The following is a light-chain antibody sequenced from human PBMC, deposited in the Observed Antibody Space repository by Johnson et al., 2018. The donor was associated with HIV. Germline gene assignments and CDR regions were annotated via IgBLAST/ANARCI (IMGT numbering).Light chain of an antibody. Sequence: QSVLTQPPSVSAAPGQRVTISCSGSSSNIGNIYVSWYQQLPGTAPKLLIYDNSKRPSGIPDRFSGSKSGTSVTLGITGLQTGDEADYYCGTWDSSLSGVFGTGTKVTVL. CDR2: DNS. J-gene: IGLJ1*01. CDR3: GTWDSSLSGV. V-gene: IGLV1-51*01. CDR1: SSNIGNIY.